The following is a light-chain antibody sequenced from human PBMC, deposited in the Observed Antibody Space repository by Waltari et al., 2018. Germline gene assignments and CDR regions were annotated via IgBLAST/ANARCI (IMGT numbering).Light chain of an antibody. Sequence: IQLSQSPSSLSASVGGRITITCRAINAIGNSLNWYHQKSGEAPKLLIYYSNVLASGVPSRFSGSGSGTDFTLTISSLQPEDFASYYCQQGKSYPYTFGQGTKLEF. CDR1: NAIGNS. J-gene: IGKJ2*01. CDR2: YSN. CDR3: QQGKSYPYT. V-gene: IGKV1-13*02.